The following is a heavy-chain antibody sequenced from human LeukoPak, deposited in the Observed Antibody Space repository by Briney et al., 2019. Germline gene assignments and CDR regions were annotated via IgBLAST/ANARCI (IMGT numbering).Heavy chain of an antibody. Sequence: VASVKVSCKASGYTFTSYGISWVRQAPGQVLVWMGWISAYNGNTNYAQKLQGRVTMTTDTSTSTAYMELRSLRSDDTAVYYCARVREYSGSYKYYIDYWGQGTLVTVSS. CDR1: GYTFTSYG. CDR3: ARVREYSGSYKYYIDY. D-gene: IGHD1-26*01. J-gene: IGHJ4*02. V-gene: IGHV1-18*01. CDR2: ISAYNGNT.